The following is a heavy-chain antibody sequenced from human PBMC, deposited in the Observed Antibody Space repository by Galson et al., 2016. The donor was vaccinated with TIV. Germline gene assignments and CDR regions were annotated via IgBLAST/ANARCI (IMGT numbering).Heavy chain of an antibody. Sequence: SVKVSCKASGYSFTGNYIHWVRQAPGQGLEWMGWINPTSGVTNYQKRFQDRVTMTRDTSITTVHMDLNRLTSDDTAVYYCARDLSTDTTTPFDYWGQGTLVTV. J-gene: IGHJ4*02. D-gene: IGHD4-17*01. CDR1: GYSFTGNY. V-gene: IGHV1-2*02. CDR3: ARDLSTDTTTPFDY. CDR2: INPTSGVT.